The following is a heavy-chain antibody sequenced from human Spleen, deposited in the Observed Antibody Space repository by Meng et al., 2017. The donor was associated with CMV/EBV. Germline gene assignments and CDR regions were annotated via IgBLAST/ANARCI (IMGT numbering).Heavy chain of an antibody. D-gene: IGHD2-2*01. CDR1: GYSFTSYD. J-gene: IGHJ6*02. CDR2: MNPISGNT. V-gene: IGHV1-8*01. CDR3: ARWGVIPAASYGLDV. Sequence: ASVKVSCKASGYSFTSYDINWVRQATGQGLEWIGWMNPISGNTGYAQKFQGRVTMTRNTATSTAYMELGNLKSEDTAMYYCARWGVIPAASYGLDVWGQGTTVTVSS.